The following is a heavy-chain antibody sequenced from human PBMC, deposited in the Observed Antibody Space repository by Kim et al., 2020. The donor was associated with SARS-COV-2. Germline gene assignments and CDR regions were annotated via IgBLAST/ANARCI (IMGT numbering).Heavy chain of an antibody. CDR1: GFTFSDYD. CDR2: ISSSSSYT. D-gene: IGHD6-19*01. V-gene: IGHV3-11*06. J-gene: IGHJ4*02. Sequence: GGSLRLSCAASGFTFSDYDMSWIRQAPGKGLEWVSYISSSSSYTNYADSVKGRFTISRDNAKNSLYLQMNSLRAEDTAVYYCATTVAGAYYFDYWGQGTLVTVSS. CDR3: ATTVAGAYYFDY.